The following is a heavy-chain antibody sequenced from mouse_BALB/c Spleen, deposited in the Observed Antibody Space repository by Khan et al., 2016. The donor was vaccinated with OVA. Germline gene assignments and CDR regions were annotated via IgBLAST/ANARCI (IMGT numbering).Heavy chain of an antibody. V-gene: IGHV1-20*01. CDR3: TRIYRSDFDY. J-gene: IGHJ2*01. CDR1: GYSFTGYF. CDR2: INPHIGET. D-gene: IGHD1-1*01. Sequence: VQQSGPELVRPGASVKISCTASGYSFTGYFMNWVMQSHGKSLEWIGRINPHIGETFYNQRFKDKATLTVDESSSTAHMELRSLTSEDSAVYYCTRIYRSDFDYWGQGTTLTVSS.